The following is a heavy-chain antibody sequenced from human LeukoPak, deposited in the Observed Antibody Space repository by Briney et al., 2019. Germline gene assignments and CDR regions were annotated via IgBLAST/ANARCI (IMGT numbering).Heavy chain of an antibody. J-gene: IGHJ6*02. Sequence: ASVNVSCKASGGTFSSYAISWVRQAPGQGLEWMGGIIPIFGTANYAQKFQGRVTITADESTSTAYMELSSLRSEDTAVYYCARDVDTAMGRNGMDVWGQGTTVTVSS. CDR1: GGTFSSYA. V-gene: IGHV1-69*13. D-gene: IGHD5-18*01. CDR2: IIPIFGTA. CDR3: ARDVDTAMGRNGMDV.